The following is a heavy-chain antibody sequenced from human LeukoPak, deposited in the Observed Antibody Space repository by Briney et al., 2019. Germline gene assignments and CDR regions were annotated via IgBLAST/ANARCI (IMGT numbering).Heavy chain of an antibody. CDR3: ASSGYYYPFDY. Sequence: SETLSLTCAVYGGSFSGYYWSWIRQPSGKGLEWIGEINHSGSTNYNPSLKSRVTISVDTSKNQFSLKLSSVTAADTAVYYCASSGYYYPFDYWGQGTLVTVSS. CDR2: INHSGST. J-gene: IGHJ4*02. CDR1: GGSFSGYY. D-gene: IGHD3-22*01. V-gene: IGHV4-34*01.